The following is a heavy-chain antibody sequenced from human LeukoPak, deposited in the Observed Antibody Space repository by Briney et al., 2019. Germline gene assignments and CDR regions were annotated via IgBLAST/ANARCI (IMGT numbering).Heavy chain of an antibody. Sequence: PSETLSLTCDVNDESLSGYYWTWIRQAPGKGLEWIAEINYNRQTNYNPSLKSRITISVDTSKKQFSLQLRSVTAADAAVYYCARGEPIYSGSSGHRVALFDPWGQGTPVTVSS. J-gene: IGHJ5*02. CDR1: DESLSGYY. CDR3: ARGEPIYSGSSGHRVALFDP. V-gene: IGHV4-34*01. CDR2: INYNRQT. D-gene: IGHD6-19*01.